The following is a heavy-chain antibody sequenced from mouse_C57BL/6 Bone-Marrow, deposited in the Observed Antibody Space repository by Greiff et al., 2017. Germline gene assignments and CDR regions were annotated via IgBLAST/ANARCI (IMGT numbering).Heavy chain of an antibody. D-gene: IGHD2-4*01. Sequence: VQGVESGAELARPGASVKLSCKASGYTFTSYGISWVKQRTGQGLEWIGEIYPRSGNTYYNEKFKGKATLTADKSSSTAYMELRSLTSEDSAVYFCARSPLYDYGRDYWGQGTSVTVSS. V-gene: IGHV1-81*01. CDR3: ARSPLYDYGRDY. J-gene: IGHJ4*01. CDR1: GYTFTSYG. CDR2: IYPRSGNT.